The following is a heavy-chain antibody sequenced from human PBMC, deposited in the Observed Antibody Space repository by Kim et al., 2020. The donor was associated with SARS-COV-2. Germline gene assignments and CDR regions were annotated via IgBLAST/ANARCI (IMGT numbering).Heavy chain of an antibody. CDR2: INHSGST. V-gene: IGHV4-34*01. Sequence: SETLSLTCAVYGGSFSGYYWSWIRQPPGKGLEWIGEINHSGSTNYNPSLKSRVTISVDTSKNQFSLKLSSVTVADTAVYYCARGRGGSYHYYYYYGMDV. J-gene: IGHJ6*01. CDR3: ARGRGGSYHYYYYYGMDV. CDR1: GGSFSGYY. D-gene: IGHD1-26*01.